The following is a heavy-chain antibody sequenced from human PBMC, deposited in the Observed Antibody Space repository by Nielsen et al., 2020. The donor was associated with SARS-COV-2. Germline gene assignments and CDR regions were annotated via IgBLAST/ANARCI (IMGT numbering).Heavy chain of an antibody. CDR2: ISWNSGSI. CDR1: GFTFDDYA. V-gene: IGHV3-9*01. J-gene: IGHJ6*01. Sequence: SLKISCAASGFTFDDYAMHWVRQAPGKGLEWDSGISWNSGSIGYADSVKGRFTISRDNAKNSLYLQMNSLHQGPIGLPPGTLLQEHLWG. CDR3: TLLQEHL.